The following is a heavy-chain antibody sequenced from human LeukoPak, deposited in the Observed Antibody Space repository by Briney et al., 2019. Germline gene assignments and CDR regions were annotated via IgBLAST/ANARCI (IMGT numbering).Heavy chain of an antibody. V-gene: IGHV3-21*01. Sequence: GGSLRLSCAASGFTFSSHSMNWVRQAPGKGLEWVSSISSESVHILYADSAKGRFTISRDNAKNSLYLQMNSLRAEDTAVYYCARVRSSGFVIDYWGQGTLVTVSS. CDR1: GFTFSSHS. J-gene: IGHJ4*02. CDR3: ARVRSSGFVIDY. CDR2: ISSESVHI. D-gene: IGHD3-22*01.